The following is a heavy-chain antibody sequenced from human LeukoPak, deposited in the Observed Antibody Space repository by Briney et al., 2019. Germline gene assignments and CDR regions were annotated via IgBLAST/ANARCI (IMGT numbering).Heavy chain of an antibody. Sequence: PGGSLRLSCAASGFTFSNAWMSWVRQAPGKGLEWVANIKQDGSEKYYVDSVKGRFTISRDNAKNSLYLQMNSLRAEDTAVYYCARGCRTPLRFLECIRPNPYY. D-gene: IGHD3-3*01. J-gene: IGHJ6*01. CDR2: IKQDGSEK. V-gene: IGHV3-7*01. CDR1: GFTFSNAW. CDR3: ARGCRTPLRFLECIRPNPYY.